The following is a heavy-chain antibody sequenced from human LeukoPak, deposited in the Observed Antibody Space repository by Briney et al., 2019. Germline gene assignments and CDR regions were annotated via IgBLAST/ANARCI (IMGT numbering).Heavy chain of an antibody. Sequence: SVKVSCKASGGTFSSYAISWVRQAPGQGLEWMGGIIPIFGTANYAQKFQGRVTITADESTSTAYMELSSLRSEDTAVYYCARVFRGVISTPFDYWGQGTLVTVSS. CDR3: ARVFRGVISTPFDY. D-gene: IGHD3-10*01. J-gene: IGHJ4*02. CDR2: IIPIFGTA. V-gene: IGHV1-69*01. CDR1: GGTFSSYA.